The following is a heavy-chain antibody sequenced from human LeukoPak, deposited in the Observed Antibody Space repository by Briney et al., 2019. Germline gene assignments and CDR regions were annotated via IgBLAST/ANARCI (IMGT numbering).Heavy chain of an antibody. CDR3: AARSLYGGSVDY. V-gene: IGHV3-23*01. CDR1: GFTFSSYA. J-gene: IGHJ4*02. D-gene: IGHD4-23*01. Sequence: PGGSLRLSCAASGFTFSSYAMSWVRQAPGKGLEWVSAISGSGGSTYYADSVKGRFTISRDNSKNTLYLQMNSPRAEDTAVYYCAARSLYGGSVDYWGQGTLVTVSS. CDR2: ISGSGGST.